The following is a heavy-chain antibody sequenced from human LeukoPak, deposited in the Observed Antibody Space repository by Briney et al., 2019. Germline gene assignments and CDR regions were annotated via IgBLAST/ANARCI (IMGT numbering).Heavy chain of an antibody. CDR3: ARGFRQWLVPDFDY. J-gene: IGHJ4*02. D-gene: IGHD6-19*01. CDR1: GYTFTSYG. V-gene: IGHV1-18*01. CDR2: ISAYNGNT. Sequence: VASVKVSCKASGYTFTSYGISWVRQAPGQGLEWMGWISAYNGNTNYAQKLQGRVTMTTDTSTSTAYMELRSLRSDDTAVYYCARGFRQWLVPDFDYWGQGTLVTVSS.